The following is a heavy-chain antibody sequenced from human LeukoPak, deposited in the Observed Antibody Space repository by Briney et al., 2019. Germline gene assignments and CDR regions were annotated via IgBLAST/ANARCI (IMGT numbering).Heavy chain of an antibody. D-gene: IGHD4-23*01. CDR1: GYTFTSYG. V-gene: IGHV1-18*01. CDR2: ISAYNGNT. Sequence: ASVTVSCKSSGYTFTSYGISWVRQAPGQGLEWMGWISAYNGNTNYAQKLQGRVTMTTDTSTSTAYMELRSVKSDDTAVYYCARGHHGGNYYYFDYWGQGTLVTVSS. J-gene: IGHJ4*02. CDR3: ARGHHGGNYYYFDY.